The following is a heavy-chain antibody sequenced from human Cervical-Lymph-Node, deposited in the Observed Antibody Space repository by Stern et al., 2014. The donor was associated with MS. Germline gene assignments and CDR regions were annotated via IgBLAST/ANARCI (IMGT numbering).Heavy chain of an antibody. V-gene: IGHV1-69*06. D-gene: IGHD1-26*01. CDR1: GDTFSSYV. CDR2: ITPVFGTT. J-gene: IGHJ4*02. CDR3: ARGGGLVGYFDY. Sequence: VQLVQSGAEVKKPGSSVKVSCKASGDTFSSYVINWVRQVPGQGLEWMGGITPVFGTTNYAQKFQGRVTITADKSTNTAYMELMTLRSEDTAVYYCARGGGLVGYFDYWGQGTLVSVSS.